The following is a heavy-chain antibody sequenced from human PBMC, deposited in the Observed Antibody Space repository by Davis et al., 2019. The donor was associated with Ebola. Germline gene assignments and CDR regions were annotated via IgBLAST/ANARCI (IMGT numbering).Heavy chain of an antibody. CDR1: GGSISSYY. J-gene: IGHJ4*02. CDR2: VYHSGNT. CDR3: ARGSTTPMATGL. D-gene: IGHD5-18*01. V-gene: IGHV4-59*12. Sequence: SETLSLTCTVSGGSISSYYWSWIRQPPGKGLEWIGSVYHSGNTYYNPSLKSRITISVDTSKNQFSLKLSSVTAADTAVYYCARGSTTPMATGLWGQGTLITVSS.